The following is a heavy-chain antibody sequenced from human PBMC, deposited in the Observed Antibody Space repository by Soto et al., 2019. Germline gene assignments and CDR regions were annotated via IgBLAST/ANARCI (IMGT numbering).Heavy chain of an antibody. CDR1: GCTVSNNA. CDR2: IRSKAYGGTT. J-gene: IGHJ6*02. V-gene: IGHV3-49*04. D-gene: IGHD2-2*01. CDR3: TRDWTSYHLISSYYYYGMDV. Sequence: LKVSSAAPGCTVSNNAMSWVRQAPGKGLEWVGFIRSKAYGGTTEYAASVKGRFSISRDEPKNIAYLQMNSLKTEDTAVYYCTRDWTSYHLISSYYYYGMDVWGQGTTVTVSS.